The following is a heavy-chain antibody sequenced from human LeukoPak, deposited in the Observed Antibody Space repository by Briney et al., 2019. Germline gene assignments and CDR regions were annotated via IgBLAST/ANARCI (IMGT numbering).Heavy chain of an antibody. D-gene: IGHD2/OR15-2a*01. Sequence: ASVKVSCKASGYTFTSYYMHWVRQAPGQGLEWMGIINPSGGSTSYAQKFQGRVTMTRNTSITTAHMELSSLTSEDTAVYYCATGMFDSDYSFLGFEYWGLGTPVSVSS. CDR1: GYTFTSYY. CDR2: INPSGGST. V-gene: IGHV1-46*01. J-gene: IGHJ4*02. CDR3: ATGMFDSDYSFLGFEY.